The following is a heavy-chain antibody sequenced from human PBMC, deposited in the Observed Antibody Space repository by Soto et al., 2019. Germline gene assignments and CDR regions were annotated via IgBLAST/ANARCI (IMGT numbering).Heavy chain of an antibody. CDR3: ARDYLAYQMLSSFDP. D-gene: IGHD2-2*01. J-gene: IGHJ5*02. V-gene: IGHV4-59*01. Sequence: SEPLSLTCTVSGGSINSYYWSWIRQPPGKGPEWIGYIYYSGNTKYNPSLKSRVSLSVDMSKNQFSLKLYSVTAADTAVYYCARDYLAYQMLSSFDPWGQGTLVTVSS. CDR1: GGSINSYY. CDR2: IYYSGNT.